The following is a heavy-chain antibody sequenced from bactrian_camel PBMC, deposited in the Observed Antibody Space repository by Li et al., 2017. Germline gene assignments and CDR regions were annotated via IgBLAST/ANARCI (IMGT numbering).Heavy chain of an antibody. CDR1: EYTASTNC. CDR3: AAGCVNSPPVVAESGYNY. Sequence: HVQLVESGGGSVQAGGSLKLSCEFSEYTASTNCMTWFRQAPGEEREGIADLDSTGASTYAESVKGRFTISRDNAKNTLYLQMDSLKPEDTAVYYCAAGCVNSPPVVAESGYNYWGQGTQVTVS. CDR2: LDSTGAS. V-gene: IGHV3S53*01. J-gene: IGHJ4*01. D-gene: IGHD2*01.